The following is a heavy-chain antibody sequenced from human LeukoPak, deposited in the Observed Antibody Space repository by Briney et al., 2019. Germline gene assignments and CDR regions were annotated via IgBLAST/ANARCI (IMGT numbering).Heavy chain of an antibody. D-gene: IGHD3-10*01. CDR2: IYISGNT. Sequence: PSETLSLTCTVSGDSISSYDWSWIRHPAGKGLEGIGRIYISGNTYYNSSLKSRVTMSVDTSKNQLSLKLTSVSAADTAVYYCAREIYGSGSYYFDYWGQGTLVTVSS. V-gene: IGHV4-4*07. CDR3: AREIYGSGSYYFDY. J-gene: IGHJ4*02. CDR1: GDSISSYD.